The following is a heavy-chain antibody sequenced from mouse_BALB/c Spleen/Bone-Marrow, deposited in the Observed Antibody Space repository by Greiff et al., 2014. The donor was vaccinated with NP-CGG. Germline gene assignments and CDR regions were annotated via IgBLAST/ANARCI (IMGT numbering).Heavy chain of an antibody. Sequence: QVQLQQSGAELAKPGASVKMSCEASGYTFTSYWMHWVKQRPGQGLEWIGYINPSTGYTEYNQKFKDKATLTADKSSSTAYMQLSSLTSEDSAVYYCARSRDGYDSFAYWGQGTLVTVSA. CDR1: GYTFTSYW. CDR2: INPSTGYT. CDR3: ARSRDGYDSFAY. V-gene: IGHV1-7*01. J-gene: IGHJ3*01. D-gene: IGHD2-2*01.